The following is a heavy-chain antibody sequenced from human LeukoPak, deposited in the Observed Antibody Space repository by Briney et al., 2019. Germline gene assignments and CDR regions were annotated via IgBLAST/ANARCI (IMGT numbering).Heavy chain of an antibody. CDR3: ASHSGAYYFDS. D-gene: IGHD2-15*01. V-gene: IGHV4-59*01. Sequence: SETLSLTCTVSGASISSYHWSWIRQPPGKGLEWIGYIYYSGSTDYNPSLKSRVTISVDASKDQFSLKLSSVTAADTAVYYCASHSGAYYFDSWGQGPLVSVSS. J-gene: IGHJ4*02. CDR1: GASISSYH. CDR2: IYYSGST.